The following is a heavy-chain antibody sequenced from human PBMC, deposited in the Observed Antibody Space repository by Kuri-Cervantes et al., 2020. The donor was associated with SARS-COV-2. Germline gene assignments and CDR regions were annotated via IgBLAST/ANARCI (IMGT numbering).Heavy chain of an antibody. V-gene: IGHV3-30*02. Sequence: GESLKISCVASGFTFSNYGMHWVRQAPGKGLEWVAYIRYDGSETYYADSVKGRLSISRDNSKNSLYVQMDSLTPGDTAMYYCARDCSTGLRTSFDYWGQGTLVTVSS. J-gene: IGHJ4*02. D-gene: IGHD2-8*02. CDR2: IRYDGSET. CDR1: GFTFSNYG. CDR3: ARDCSTGLRTSFDY.